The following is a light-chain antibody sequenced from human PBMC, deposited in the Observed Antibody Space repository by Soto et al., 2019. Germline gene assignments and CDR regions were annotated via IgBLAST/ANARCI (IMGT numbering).Light chain of an antibody. CDR3: QQYGGVPYT. J-gene: IGKJ2*01. V-gene: IGKV3-20*01. CDR1: RRVSSIN. CDR2: GAS. Sequence: VLTQTPSTLCFLPAERDLHSCRASRRVSSINLAWYQQKPGQAPRLLIYGASSWATGIPDRFSGSGSGTDFTLTISRLEPEDFAIYYCQQYGGVPYTFGQGTKVDIK.